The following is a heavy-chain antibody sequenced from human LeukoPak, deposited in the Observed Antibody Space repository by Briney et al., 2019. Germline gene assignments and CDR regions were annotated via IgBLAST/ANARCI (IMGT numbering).Heavy chain of an antibody. J-gene: IGHJ4*02. V-gene: IGHV1-2*02. CDR1: GYTFTGSY. Sequence: ASVKVSCKTSGYTFTGSYIHWVRQAPGQGLEWMGWINPNSGDTNYAQKFQARVTMTTLTSISTAYMELTSHSSDDTAIYYCARVPYSTSFDYWGLGTLVTVSS. CDR2: INPNSGDT. D-gene: IGHD2/OR15-2a*01. CDR3: ARVPYSTSFDY.